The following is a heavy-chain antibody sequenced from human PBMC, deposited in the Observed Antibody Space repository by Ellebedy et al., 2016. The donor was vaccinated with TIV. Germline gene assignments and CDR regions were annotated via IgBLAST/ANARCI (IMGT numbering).Heavy chain of an antibody. CDR1: GFSLTGSD. Sequence: GESLKISCAASGFSLTGSDLHWVRRPAGKGLEWVSASGAAGDTYYPDSVRGRFTISREIAKHSFYLQMNSLTAGDTAVYYCARGGPGGDNWFFGLWGRGTRVTVSS. D-gene: IGHD3-10*01. V-gene: IGHV3-13*01. J-gene: IGHJ2*01. CDR3: ARGGPGGDNWFFGL. CDR2: SGAAGDT.